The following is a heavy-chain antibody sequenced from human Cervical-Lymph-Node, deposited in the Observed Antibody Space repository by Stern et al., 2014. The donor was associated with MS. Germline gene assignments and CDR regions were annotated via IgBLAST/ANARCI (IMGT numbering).Heavy chain of an antibody. CDR1: GGSVNSDGDY. V-gene: IGHV4-61*08. J-gene: IGHJ6*02. CDR2: IYNVART. Sequence: QVQLQESGPGLVKPSETLSLSCTVSGGSVNSDGDYWSWIRQPPGKGLEWIGYIYNVARTNYNPSVKSRVTISLDMSKNQFSLKLNSVTPADTAMYFCARDRQRAGSEVRGIDVWGQGTTVTVSS. D-gene: IGHD3-10*01. CDR3: ARDRQRAGSEVRGIDV.